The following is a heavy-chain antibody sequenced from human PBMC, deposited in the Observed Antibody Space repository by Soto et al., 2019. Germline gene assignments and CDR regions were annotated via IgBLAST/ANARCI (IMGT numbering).Heavy chain of an antibody. CDR3: ARTLSNVPLGVYFDF. D-gene: IGHD3-16*01. Sequence: SETLSLTCTVSDGSISSHYWSWIRQPPGKGLEWIGYIYYSGSTNYNPCLKSRVTISVDTSKNQFSLKLSSVTAADTAVYYCARTLSNVPLGVYFDFWGQGTLVTVSS. CDR1: DGSISSHY. CDR2: IYYSGST. V-gene: IGHV4-59*11. J-gene: IGHJ4*02.